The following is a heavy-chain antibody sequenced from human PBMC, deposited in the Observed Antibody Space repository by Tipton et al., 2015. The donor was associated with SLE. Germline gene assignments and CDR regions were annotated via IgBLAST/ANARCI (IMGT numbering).Heavy chain of an antibody. J-gene: IGHJ5*02. CDR2: IYSGGTT. CDR1: GFTVSSNY. Sequence: GSLRLSCAASGFTVSSNYMNWVRQAPGKGLEWVSVIYSGGTTYYADSVKGRFTISRDNSKNMLYLQMNSLSAEDTAVYYCARSITGTTPGATWGQGTLVTVSS. V-gene: IGHV3-53*05. CDR3: ARSITGTTPGAT. D-gene: IGHD1-14*01.